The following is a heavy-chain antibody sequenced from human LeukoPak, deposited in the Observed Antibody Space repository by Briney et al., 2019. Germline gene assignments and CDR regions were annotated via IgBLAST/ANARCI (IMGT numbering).Heavy chain of an antibody. CDR1: GFTFDDYG. CDR2: INWNGGST. CDR3: ARVPPAFNFGGFGAFDI. D-gene: IGHD3-3*01. V-gene: IGHV3-20*04. Sequence: GGSLRLSCAASGFTFDDYGMSWVRQAPGKGLEWVSGINWNGGSTGYADSVKGRFTISRDNAKNSLYVQMNNLRAEDTALYYCARVPPAFNFGGFGAFDIWGQGTMVTVSS. J-gene: IGHJ3*02.